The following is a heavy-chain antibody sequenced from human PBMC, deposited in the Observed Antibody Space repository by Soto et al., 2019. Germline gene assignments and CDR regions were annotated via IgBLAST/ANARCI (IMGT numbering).Heavy chain of an antibody. J-gene: IGHJ4*02. D-gene: IGHD2-2*01. CDR1: GGTFSSYG. CDR3: ARATLSCSSTSCIPYYFDY. Sequence: QVQLVQSGAEVKKPGSSVKVSCKASGGTFSSYGISWVRQAPGQGLEWMGGTIPIFGTANYAQKFQARVTITADESTSTAYMELSSLRSEDTAVYYCARATLSCSSTSCIPYYFDYWGQGTLVTVSS. CDR2: TIPIFGTA. V-gene: IGHV1-69*01.